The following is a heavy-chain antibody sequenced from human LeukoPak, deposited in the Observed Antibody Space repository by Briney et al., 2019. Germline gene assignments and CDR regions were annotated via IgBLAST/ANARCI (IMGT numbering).Heavy chain of an antibody. CDR1: GGSXXXYY. CDR3: ARYYYSSAYRL. D-gene: IGHD3-22*01. J-gene: IGHJ4*02. CDR2: INISAST. V-gene: IGHV4-34*01. Sequence: GGSXXXYYRSWVRQPPGKGLEWIWQINISASTNYTPSLKSPLTISVDTSKTHFSLKLSSLTAADTAVYYCARYYYSSAYRLWGQGTLVPVSS.